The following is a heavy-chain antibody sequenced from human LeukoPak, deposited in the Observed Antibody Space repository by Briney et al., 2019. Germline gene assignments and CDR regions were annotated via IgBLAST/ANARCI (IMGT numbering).Heavy chain of an antibody. CDR3: ARDRIAASNWFDP. Sequence: ASVKVSCEASGYTFTAYYIHWVRQAPGQGLEWMGWINPNTGGTNYAQKFQGRVTMTRDTSITTAYMELTRLQSDDTAVYYCARDRIAASNWFDPWGQGTLVTVSS. V-gene: IGHV1-2*02. D-gene: IGHD6-6*01. J-gene: IGHJ5*02. CDR1: GYTFTAYY. CDR2: INPNTGGT.